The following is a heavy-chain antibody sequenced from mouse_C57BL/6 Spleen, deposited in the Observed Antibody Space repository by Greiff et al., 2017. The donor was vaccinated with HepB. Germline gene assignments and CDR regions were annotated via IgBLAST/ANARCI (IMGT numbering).Heavy chain of an antibody. D-gene: IGHD2-5*01. V-gene: IGHV1-59*01. CDR1: GYTFTSYW. CDR3: ARGNYSNYGFAY. Sequence: QVQLQQPGAELVRPGTSVKLSCKASGYTFTSYWMHWVKQRPGQGLEWIGVIDPSDSYTNYNQKFKGKATLTVDTSSSTAYMQLSSLTSEDSAVYYCARGNYSNYGFAYWGQGTLVTVSA. CDR2: IDPSDSYT. J-gene: IGHJ3*01.